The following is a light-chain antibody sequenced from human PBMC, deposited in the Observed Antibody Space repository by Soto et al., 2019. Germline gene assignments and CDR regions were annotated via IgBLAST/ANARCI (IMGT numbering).Light chain of an antibody. Sequence: DIQMTQSPSSLSASVGDRVSITGRASQSISSYLNWYQQKPGKAPKLLIYAASSLQSGVPARFSGSGSGTEFTLTINSLQSEDSAVYYSQQHNQWPITSGQGTRLEI. CDR1: QSISSY. J-gene: IGKJ5*01. CDR2: AAS. V-gene: IGKV1-39*01. CDR3: QQHNQWPIT.